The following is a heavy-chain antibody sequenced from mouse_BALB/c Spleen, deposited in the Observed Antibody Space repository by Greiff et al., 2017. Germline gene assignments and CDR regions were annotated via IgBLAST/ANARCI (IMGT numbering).Heavy chain of an antibody. CDR3: AREYYGSTYGAWFAY. Sequence: EVKLVESGGGLVKPGGSLKLSCAASGFTFSSYAMSWVRQTPEKRLEWVASISSGGSTYYPDSVKGRFTISRDNARNILYLQMSSLRSEDTAMYYCAREYYGSTYGAWFAYWGQGTLVTVSA. J-gene: IGHJ3*01. CDR2: ISSGGST. V-gene: IGHV5-6-5*01. CDR1: GFTFSSYA. D-gene: IGHD1-1*01.